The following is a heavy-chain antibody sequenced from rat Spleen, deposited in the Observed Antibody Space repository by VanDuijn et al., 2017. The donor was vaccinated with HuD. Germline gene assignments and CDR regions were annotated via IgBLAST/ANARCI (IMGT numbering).Heavy chain of an antibody. V-gene: IGHV5S13*01. CDR3: ARNSGYGFAY. D-gene: IGHD4-3*01. Sequence: EVQLAESGGGLVQPGKSLKLSCSASGFTFSNYDMAWVRQAPTKGLEWIASISTGGGNTYYRDSVKGRFTISRDNAKNTQYLQMDSLRSEDTATYYCARNSGYGFAYWGQGTLVTVSS. CDR1: GFTFSNYD. CDR2: ISTGGGNT. J-gene: IGHJ3*01.